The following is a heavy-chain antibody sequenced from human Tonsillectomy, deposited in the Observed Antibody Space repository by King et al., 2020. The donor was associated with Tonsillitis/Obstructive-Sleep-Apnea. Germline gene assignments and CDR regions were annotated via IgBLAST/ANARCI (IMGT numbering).Heavy chain of an antibody. CDR3: ARPPEWLDYFDS. CDR1: GFTFSSYW. Sequence: VQLVESGGGLVQPGGSLRLSCAASGFTFSSYWMHWVRQAPGKGLVWVSRINSDGSSTSYADSVKGRFTISRDNAKNTLYLQMNSLRAEDTAVYYCARPPEWLDYFDSWGQGTLVTVSS. CDR2: INSDGSST. J-gene: IGHJ4*02. V-gene: IGHV3-74*01. D-gene: IGHD6-19*01.